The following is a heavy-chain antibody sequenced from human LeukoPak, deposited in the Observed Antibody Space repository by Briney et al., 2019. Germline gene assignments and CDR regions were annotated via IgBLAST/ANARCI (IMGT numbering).Heavy chain of an antibody. CDR1: GYTFTSYA. D-gene: IGHD3-10*01. J-gene: IGHJ4*02. Sequence: ASVKVSCKASGYTFTSYAMNWVRQAPGQGLEWMGWINTNTGNPTYAQGFTGRFVFSLDASVSTAYLQISSLKAEDTAVYYCARGLGLLWFGGVNGDYWGQGTLVTVSS. CDR2: INTNTGNP. V-gene: IGHV7-4-1*02. CDR3: ARGLGLLWFGGVNGDY.